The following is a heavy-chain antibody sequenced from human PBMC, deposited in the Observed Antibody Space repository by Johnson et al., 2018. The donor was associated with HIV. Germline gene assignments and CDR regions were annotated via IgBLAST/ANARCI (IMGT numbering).Heavy chain of an antibody. J-gene: IGHJ3*02. CDR3: ARDPGTGTNVGAFDI. V-gene: IGHV3-20*04. Sequence: VQLVEPGGGVVRPGGSLRLSCASSGCTFDDYGLSWVRQAPGKGLEWVSGINWNGGSPGYADSVKGRFTISRDNAKNSLYLQMNCLSAEDTALYYCARDPGTGTNVGAFDIWGQGTMVTVYS. CDR1: GCTFDDYG. CDR2: INWNGGSP. D-gene: IGHD1-1*01.